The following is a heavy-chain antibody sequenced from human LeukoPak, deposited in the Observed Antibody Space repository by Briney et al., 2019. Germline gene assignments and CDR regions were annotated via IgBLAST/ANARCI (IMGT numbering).Heavy chain of an antibody. J-gene: IGHJ4*02. CDR3: ARAAVAGPPFDY. V-gene: IGHV4-61*01. CDR2: IYYSGST. Sequence: SETLSLTCTVSGGSVSSGSYYWSWIRQPPGKGLEWIGYIYYSGSTNYNPSLKSRVTISVDTSKNQFSLKLSSVTAADTAVYYCARAAVAGPPFDYWGQGTPVTVSS. CDR1: GGSVSSGSYY. D-gene: IGHD6-19*01.